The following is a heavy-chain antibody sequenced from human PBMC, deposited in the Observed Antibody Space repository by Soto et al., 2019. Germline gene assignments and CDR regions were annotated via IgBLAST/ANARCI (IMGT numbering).Heavy chain of an antibody. CDR2: IKKDGSKI. V-gene: IGHV3-7*05. Sequence: EVQLVESGGDLVQPGGSLRLSCAASGFSFGSSWMTWVRQAPGKGLEWVANIKKDGSKINYLDSVRGRFTISRDNAKNSLYLEMNSRRAEDTALYDCARDVSPGSSSLYVDAFDIWRQGTRVPPSS. D-gene: IGHD6-13*01. J-gene: IGHJ3*02. CDR3: ARDVSPGSSSLYVDAFDI. CDR1: GFSFGSSW.